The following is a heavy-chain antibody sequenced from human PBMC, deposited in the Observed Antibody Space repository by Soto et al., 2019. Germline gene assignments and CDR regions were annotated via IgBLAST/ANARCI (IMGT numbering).Heavy chain of an antibody. CDR1: GDSVSRNSVA. Sequence: SQXLSLTCAISGDSVSRNSVAWNWIRQSPSRGLEWMGRXYYRYXWYSDYEVYVXXRITINPXXYKNKFSLKLNSVTPGDTAVYYCVRGQFSAFDCWGQGTLVTVSS. CDR2: XYYRYXWYS. V-gene: IGHV6-1*01. J-gene: IGHJ4*02. CDR3: VRGQFSAFDC.